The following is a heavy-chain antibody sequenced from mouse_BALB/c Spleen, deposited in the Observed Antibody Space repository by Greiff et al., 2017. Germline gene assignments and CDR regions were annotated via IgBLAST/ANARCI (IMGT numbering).Heavy chain of an antibody. Sequence: VQRVESGPGLVAPSQSLSITCTVSGFSLTGYGVNWVRQPPGKGLEWLGMIWGDGSTDYNSALKSRLSISKDNSKSQVFLRMNSLQTDDTARYYCARDSSGYYYAMDYWGQGASVTVSS. D-gene: IGHD3-1*01. J-gene: IGHJ4*01. CDR3: ARDSSGYYYAMDY. CDR2: IWGDGST. CDR1: GFSLTGYG. V-gene: IGHV2-6-7*01.